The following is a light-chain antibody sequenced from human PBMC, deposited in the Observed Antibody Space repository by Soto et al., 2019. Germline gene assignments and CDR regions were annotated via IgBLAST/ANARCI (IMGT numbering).Light chain of an antibody. Sequence: DIQMTQSPSTLSASIGDRVTITCRASQSISGWLAWYQQKPGKAPKLLIYDASNLESGVPSRFSGSVSGTEFTLTISSLQPDDFATYYCQQYNRYSSFTFGQGTNLEIK. CDR1: QSISGW. V-gene: IGKV1-5*01. J-gene: IGKJ2*01. CDR2: DAS. CDR3: QQYNRYSSFT.